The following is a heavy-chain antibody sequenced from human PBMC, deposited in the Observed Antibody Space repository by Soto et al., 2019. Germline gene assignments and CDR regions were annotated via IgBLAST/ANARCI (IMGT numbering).Heavy chain of an antibody. CDR2: IYHSGST. Sequence: SETLSLTCAVSGGSISSSNWWSWVRQPPGKGLEWIGEIYHSGSTNYNPSLKSRVTISVDKSKNQFSLKLSSVTAADTAVYYCASFTFIAAAGTWGNTQGFDYWGQGTLVTVSS. J-gene: IGHJ4*02. D-gene: IGHD6-13*01. CDR3: ASFTFIAAAGTWGNTQGFDY. CDR1: GGSISSSNW. V-gene: IGHV4-4*02.